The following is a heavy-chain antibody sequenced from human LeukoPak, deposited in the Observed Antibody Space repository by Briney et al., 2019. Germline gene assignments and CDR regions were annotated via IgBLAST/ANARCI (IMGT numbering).Heavy chain of an antibody. J-gene: IGHJ4*02. Sequence: GGSLRLSCAASGFTFSSYWMHWVRQAPGKGLVWVSRINSDGSSTSYADSVKGRFTISRDNAKNTLYLQMNSLRAEGTAVYYCAITPSSYGPGFDYWGQGTLVTVSS. CDR3: AITPSSYGPGFDY. CDR1: GFTFSSYW. V-gene: IGHV3-74*01. D-gene: IGHD1-26*01. CDR2: INSDGSST.